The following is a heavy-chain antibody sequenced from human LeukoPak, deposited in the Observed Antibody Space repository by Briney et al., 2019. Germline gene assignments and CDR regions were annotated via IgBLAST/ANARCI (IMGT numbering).Heavy chain of an antibody. J-gene: IGHJ4*02. CDR3: AKDRNAWPTNFDS. D-gene: IGHD5-24*01. CDR1: GFTFSTYA. Sequence: GGSLRLSCADSGFTFSTYAVNRVRQTPGKGLEWVSAISSSGGTTYYADSVKGRVSISTDNSKNTLYLRMNSLRAEDTAVYYCAKDRNAWPTNFDSWGQGTLVTVSA. CDR2: ISSSGGTT. V-gene: IGHV3-23*01.